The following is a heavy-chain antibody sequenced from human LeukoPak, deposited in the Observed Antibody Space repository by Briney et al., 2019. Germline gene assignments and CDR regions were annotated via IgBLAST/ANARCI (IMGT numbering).Heavy chain of an antibody. J-gene: IGHJ4*02. CDR2: ISSSGSTI. Sequence: GGSLRLSCAASGFTFSSYEMNWVRQAPGKGLEWVSYISSSGSTIYYADSVKGRFTISRDNAKNSLYLQMNSLRAEDTAVYYCARDYDSSGYYDPHWGQGTLVTVSS. V-gene: IGHV3-48*03. D-gene: IGHD3-22*01. CDR1: GFTFSSYE. CDR3: ARDYDSSGYYDPH.